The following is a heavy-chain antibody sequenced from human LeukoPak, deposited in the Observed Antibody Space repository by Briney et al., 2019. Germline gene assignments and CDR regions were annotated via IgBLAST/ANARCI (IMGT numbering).Heavy chain of an antibody. CDR3: ARRSDSGSDDGEDYFDY. D-gene: IGHD1-26*01. Sequence: SETLSLTCTVSGGSINSGTFYWGWIRQPPGKGLKGIGRRYYDGSSYYNPSLKSRVTTSVDTSKNQFSLKLTSVTAADTAVYFCARRSDSGSDDGEDYFDYWGQGTLVTVSS. CDR2: RYYDGSS. CDR1: GGSINSGTFY. V-gene: IGHV4-39*01. J-gene: IGHJ4*02.